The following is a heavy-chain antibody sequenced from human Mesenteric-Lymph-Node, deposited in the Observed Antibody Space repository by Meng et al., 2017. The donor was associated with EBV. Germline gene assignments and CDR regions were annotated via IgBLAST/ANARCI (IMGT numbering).Heavy chain of an antibody. V-gene: IGHV4-61*01. CDR3: ARGVGGGYDYYLDY. Sequence: QGQRPESGPGLVKPSETLSLTCTVSGGSVSSSNFYWSWIRQPPGKGLEWIGNIYYSGTSNYNPSLKSRVTISVDTSKNQFSLKLSSVTAADTAVYYCARGVGGGYDYYLDYWGQGSLVTVSS. D-gene: IGHD2-21*02. CDR2: IYYSGTS. J-gene: IGHJ4*02. CDR1: GGSVSSSNFY.